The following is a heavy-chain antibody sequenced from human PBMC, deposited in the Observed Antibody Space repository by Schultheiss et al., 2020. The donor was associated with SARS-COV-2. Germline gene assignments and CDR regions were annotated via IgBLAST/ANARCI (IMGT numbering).Heavy chain of an antibody. D-gene: IGHD2-2*01. V-gene: IGHV3-30*07. CDR3: AIGSSTSHRWGY. CDR2: ISYDGSNK. CDR1: GFSFNDYP. Sequence: GGSLRLSCAASGFSFNDYPMHWVRQAPGKGLEWVAVISYDGSNKYYADSVKGRFTISRDNSKNTLYLQMNSLRAEDSAVYYCAIGSSTSHRWGYWGQGTLVTVSS. J-gene: IGHJ4*02.